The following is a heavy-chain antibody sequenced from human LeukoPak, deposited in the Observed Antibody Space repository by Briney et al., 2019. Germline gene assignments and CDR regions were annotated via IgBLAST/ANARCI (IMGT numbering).Heavy chain of an antibody. CDR2: IYHSGST. CDR3: AREGGFFDY. D-gene: IGHD3-16*01. V-gene: IGHV4-30-2*01. CDR1: GGSISSGGYS. J-gene: IGHJ4*02. Sequence: PSETLSLTCTVSGGSISSGGYSWSWIRQPPGKGLEWIGYIYHSGSTYYNPSLKSRVTISVDRSKNQFSLKLSSVTAADTAVYYCAREGGFFDYWGQGTLVTVSS.